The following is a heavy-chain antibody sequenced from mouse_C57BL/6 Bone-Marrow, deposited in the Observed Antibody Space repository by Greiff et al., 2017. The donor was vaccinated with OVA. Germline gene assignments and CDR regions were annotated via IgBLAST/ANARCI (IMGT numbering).Heavy chain of an antibody. J-gene: IGHJ2*01. CDR1: GFNIKDYY. Sequence: EVQRVESGAELVKPGASVKLSCTASGFNIKDYYMHWVKQRTEQGLEWIGRIDPEAGETQYAPKFQGKAPITADTSSNTSYLQLSSLTSEDTAVYYCAAGGYGYWGQGTTLTVSS. V-gene: IGHV14-2*01. CDR3: AAGGYGY. CDR2: IDPEAGET. D-gene: IGHD2-2*01.